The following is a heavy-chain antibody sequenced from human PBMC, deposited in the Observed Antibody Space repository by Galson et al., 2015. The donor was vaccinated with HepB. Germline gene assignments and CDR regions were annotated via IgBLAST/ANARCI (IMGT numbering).Heavy chain of an antibody. CDR3: ARDSLGGLAAAGENWFDP. J-gene: IGHJ5*02. Sequence: SVKVSCKASGYTFTSYYMHWVRQAPGQGLEWMGIINPSGGSTSYAQKFQGRVTMTRDTSTSTVYMEPSSLRSEDTAVYYCARDSLGGLAAAGENWFDPWGQGTLVTVSS. CDR2: INPSGGST. D-gene: IGHD6-13*01. CDR1: GYTFTSYY. V-gene: IGHV1-46*01.